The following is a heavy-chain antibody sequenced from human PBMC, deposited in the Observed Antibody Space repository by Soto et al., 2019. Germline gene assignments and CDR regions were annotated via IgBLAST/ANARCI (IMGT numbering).Heavy chain of an antibody. D-gene: IGHD4-17*01. V-gene: IGHV1-18*01. CDR3: ARDQDYGDYDDAFDI. CDR2: ISAYNGNT. Sequence: QVQLVQSGAEVKKPGASVKVSCKASGYTFTSYGISWVRQAPGQGLEWMGWISAYNGNTKYAQKLQGRVTMTTDTSTSTADMELESMKYDDTDVHYCARDQDYGDYDDAFDIWGQGTMVTVSS. CDR1: GYTFTSYG. J-gene: IGHJ3*02.